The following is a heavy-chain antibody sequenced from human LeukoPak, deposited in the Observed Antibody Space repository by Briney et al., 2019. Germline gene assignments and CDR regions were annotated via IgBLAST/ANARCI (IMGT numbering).Heavy chain of an antibody. J-gene: IGHJ3*02. D-gene: IGHD1-26*01. V-gene: IGHV4-59*01. Sequence: SETLSLTCTVSGGSISHYYWSWIRQPPGKGLEWIGYIYYSGSTDYNPSLKTRATISVDRSKNQFSLELRSVSAADTAVYYCARAIVGVTIERALDIWGLGTMVIVSS. CDR1: GGSISHYY. CDR2: IYYSGST. CDR3: ARAIVGVTIERALDI.